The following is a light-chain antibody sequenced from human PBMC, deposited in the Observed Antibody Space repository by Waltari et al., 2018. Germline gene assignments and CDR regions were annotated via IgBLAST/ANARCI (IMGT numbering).Light chain of an antibody. Sequence: QSVLTQPPSMSGAPGQKVTIPCTGGSSNFGAGYDVHWYQQFPGAAPKLLLFGNTNRASGVPGRFSGSKSGTSASLAIAGLQSEDEAVYYCQSFDSSLSASVFGGGTKLTVL. CDR3: QSFDSSLSASV. CDR2: GNT. V-gene: IGLV1-40*01. J-gene: IGLJ3*02. CDR1: SSNFGAGYD.